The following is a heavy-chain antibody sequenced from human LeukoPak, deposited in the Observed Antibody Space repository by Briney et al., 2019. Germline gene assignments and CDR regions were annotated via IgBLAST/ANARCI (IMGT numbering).Heavy chain of an antibody. CDR1: GFTFSSYA. J-gene: IGHJ4*02. Sequence: GGSLRLSCAASGFTFSSYAMSWVRQAPGKGLEWVSAISGSGACTYYADSVKGRFTISRDNSKNILYLQMNSLRAEDTAIYYCAKPADPRYSSGWCDYWGERTLVTVSS. D-gene: IGHD6-19*01. CDR2: ISGSGACT. CDR3: AKPADPRYSSGWCDY. V-gene: IGHV3-23*01.